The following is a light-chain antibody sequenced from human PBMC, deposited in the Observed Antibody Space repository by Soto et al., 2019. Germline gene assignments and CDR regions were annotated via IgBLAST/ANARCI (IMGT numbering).Light chain of an antibody. CDR3: QQYGDYNSPRYS. CDR2: ATS. Sequence: GXXXTLSCRASQSVSSNYLAWYQPKPGQVTRLLIYATSARATGIPDRFSGSGSGTDFTHPISRLEPEDFAMYYCQQYGDYNSPRYSFGQGTRLEI. V-gene: IGKV3-20*01. CDR1: QSVSSNY. J-gene: IGKJ2*03.